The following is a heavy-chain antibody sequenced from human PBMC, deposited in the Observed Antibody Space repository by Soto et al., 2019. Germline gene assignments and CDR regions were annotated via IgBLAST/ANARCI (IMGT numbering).Heavy chain of an antibody. CDR2: TYYSGSS. J-gene: IGHJ6*04. CDR1: GGSISGSH. D-gene: IGHD3-3*01. CDR3: ARTIFGVVMMTDV. V-gene: IGHV4-59*01. Sequence: PSETLSLTCTVSGGSISGSHWSWIRQPPGKGLEWIGQTYYSGSSNYNPSLKSRVTISVDTSKNQFSLKLSSVTAADTAVYYCARTIFGVVMMTDVWGKGTTVTVSS.